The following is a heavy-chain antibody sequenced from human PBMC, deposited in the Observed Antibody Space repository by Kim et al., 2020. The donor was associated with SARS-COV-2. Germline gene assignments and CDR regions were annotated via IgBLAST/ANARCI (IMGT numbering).Heavy chain of an antibody. CDR2: ISWNSGSI. CDR3: AKGAYCSGGSCYLPGSNWFDP. Sequence: GGSLRLSCAASGFTFDDYAMHWVRQAPGKGLEWVSGISWNSGSIGYADSVKGRFTISRDNAKNSLYLQMNSLRAEDTALYYCAKGAYCSGGSCYLPGSNWFDPWGQGTLVTVSS. CDR1: GFTFDDYA. J-gene: IGHJ5*02. D-gene: IGHD2-15*01. V-gene: IGHV3-9*01.